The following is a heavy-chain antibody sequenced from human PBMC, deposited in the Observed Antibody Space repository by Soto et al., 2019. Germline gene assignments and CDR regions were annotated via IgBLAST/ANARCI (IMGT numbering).Heavy chain of an antibody. CDR3: ARDPPYSRSYYFDY. V-gene: IGHV3-30-3*01. D-gene: IGHD1-26*01. Sequence: QVQLVESGGGVVQPGRSLRLSCAASGFTFSSYVMHWVRQAPGKGLEWVAVISYDGSNKYYADSVKGRFTISRDNSKNTLYLQMNSLRAEDTAVYYCARDPPYSRSYYFDYWGQGTLVTVSS. J-gene: IGHJ4*02. CDR1: GFTFSSYV. CDR2: ISYDGSNK.